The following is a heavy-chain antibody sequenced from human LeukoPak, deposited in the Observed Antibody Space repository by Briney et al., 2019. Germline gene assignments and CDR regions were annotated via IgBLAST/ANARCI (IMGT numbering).Heavy chain of an antibody. D-gene: IGHD2-21*01. V-gene: IGHV3-30*02. Sequence: PGGSLRLSCAASGFTFSSYAMHWVRQAPGKGLEWVAFIRNDGSDTYHANSVKGRFSISRDNSKNTVYLHMNSLRAEDTAVYYCARDRGEDYFDNWGQGTQVTVSS. CDR1: GFTFSSYA. CDR3: ARDRGEDYFDN. CDR2: IRNDGSDT. J-gene: IGHJ4*02.